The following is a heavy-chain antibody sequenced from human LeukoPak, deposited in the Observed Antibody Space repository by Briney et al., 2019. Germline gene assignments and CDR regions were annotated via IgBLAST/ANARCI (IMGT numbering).Heavy chain of an antibody. D-gene: IGHD2-2*01. CDR2: IYYSGST. V-gene: IGHV4-59*12. Sequence: PSETLSLTCTVSGGSISSYYWSWIRQPPGKGLEWIGYIYYSGSTNYNPSLKSRVTISVDTSKNQFSLKLSSVTAADTAVYYCARGERPHKVPAATWDYWGQGTLVTVSS. CDR3: ARGERPHKVPAATWDY. J-gene: IGHJ4*02. CDR1: GGSISSYY.